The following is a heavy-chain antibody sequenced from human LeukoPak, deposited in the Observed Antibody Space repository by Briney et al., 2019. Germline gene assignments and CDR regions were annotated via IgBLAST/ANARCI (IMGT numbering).Heavy chain of an antibody. CDR3: ARDTPGARTSDYYFYGMDV. J-gene: IGHJ6*02. CDR1: GFTVSDNY. Sequence: GGSLKLSCAASGFTVSDNYMNWVRQAPWKDLEWVSVMYSGGSTYYSDSVKGRFTISRDNSKNTLFLQMNSLRPEDTAVYYCARDTPGARTSDYYFYGMDVWGQGTTVTVSS. CDR2: MYSGGST. D-gene: IGHD2-15*01. V-gene: IGHV3-66*02.